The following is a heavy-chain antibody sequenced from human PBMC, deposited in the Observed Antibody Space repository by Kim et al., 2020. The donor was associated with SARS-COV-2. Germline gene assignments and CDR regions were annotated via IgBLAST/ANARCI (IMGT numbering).Heavy chain of an antibody. V-gene: IGHV4-34*01. CDR2: INHSGST. D-gene: IGHD3-9*01. CDR1: GGSFSGYY. J-gene: IGHJ5*02. Sequence: SETLSLTCAVYGGSFSGYYWSWIRQPPGKGLEWIGEINHSGSTNYNPSLKSRVTISVDTSKNQFSLKLSSVTAADTAVYYCARAGRILTGYYAPNWFDPWGQGTLVTVSS. CDR3: ARAGRILTGYYAPNWFDP.